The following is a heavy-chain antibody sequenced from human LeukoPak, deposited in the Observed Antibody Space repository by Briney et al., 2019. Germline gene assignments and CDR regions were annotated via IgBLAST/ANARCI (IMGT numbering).Heavy chain of an antibody. D-gene: IGHD2-2*01. J-gene: IGHJ4*02. V-gene: IGHV3-23*01. Sequence: GGSLRLSCAASGFTFSSYAMSWVRQAPGKGLEWVSAISGSGGSTYYADSVKGRFTISRDNSENTLYLQMNSLRAEDTAVYYCAKAPDIVVVPAAIYHFDYWGQGTLVTVSS. CDR3: AKAPDIVVVPAAIYHFDY. CDR2: ISGSGGST. CDR1: GFTFSSYA.